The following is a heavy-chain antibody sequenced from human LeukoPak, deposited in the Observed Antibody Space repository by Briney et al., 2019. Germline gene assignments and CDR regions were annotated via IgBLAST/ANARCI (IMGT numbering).Heavy chain of an antibody. CDR1: GYTFTSYA. J-gene: IGHJ5*02. D-gene: IGHD6-19*01. Sequence: ASVKVSCKASGYTFTSYAMHWVRQAPGQRLEWMGWLNAGNGNTKYSQKFQGRVTITRDTSASTAYMELSSLRSEDTAVYYCARDTYSSGWENWFDPWGQGTPVTVSS. V-gene: IGHV1-3*01. CDR2: LNAGNGNT. CDR3: ARDTYSSGWENWFDP.